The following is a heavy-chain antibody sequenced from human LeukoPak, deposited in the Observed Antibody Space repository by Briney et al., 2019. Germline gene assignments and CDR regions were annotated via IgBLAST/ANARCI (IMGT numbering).Heavy chain of an antibody. D-gene: IGHD2-21*01. CDR1: GYTFTSYG. V-gene: IGHV1-18*01. CDR2: ISAYNDNT. J-gene: IGHJ4*02. Sequence: ASVKVSCKASGYTFTSYGISWVRQAPGQGLEWMGWISAYNDNTNYAQKLQGRVTMTTDTSTSTAYMELRSLRSDDTAVYYCARFVYSPGVENPRGPDYWGQGTLVTVSS. CDR3: ARFVYSPGVENPRGPDY.